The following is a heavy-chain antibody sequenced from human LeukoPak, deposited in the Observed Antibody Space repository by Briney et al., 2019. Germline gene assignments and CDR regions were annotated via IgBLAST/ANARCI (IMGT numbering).Heavy chain of an antibody. CDR3: ARGYYYDSTGYNPFDY. CDR2: INWNGGST. V-gene: IGHV3-20*04. CDR1: GFTFDDYG. D-gene: IGHD3-22*01. J-gene: IGHJ4*02. Sequence: GGSLRLSCAASGFTFDDYGMSWVRQAPGKGLEWVSGINWNGGSTGYADSVKGRFTISRDNAKNSLYLQMNRLRAEDTAVYYCARGYYYDSTGYNPFDYWGQGTLVTVSS.